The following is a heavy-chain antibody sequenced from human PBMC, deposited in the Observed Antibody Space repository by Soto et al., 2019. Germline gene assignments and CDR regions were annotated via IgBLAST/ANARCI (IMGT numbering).Heavy chain of an antibody. J-gene: IGHJ3*02. CDR2: ISHGGNT. D-gene: IGHD3-9*01. Sequence: PSETLSLTCAVSGGAINNAGYSWSWLRQPPGKGLEWIGYISHGGNTYYNPSLRSRVIMSIDKSKNHFSLGLKSVTAADTATYYCARTSYDILTGRLDAFDIWGQGTMVTVSS. CDR1: GGAINNAGYS. V-gene: IGHV4-30-2*01. CDR3: ARTSYDILTGRLDAFDI.